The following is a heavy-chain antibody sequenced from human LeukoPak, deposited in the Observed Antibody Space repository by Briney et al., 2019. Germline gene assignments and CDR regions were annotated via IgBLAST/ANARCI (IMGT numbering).Heavy chain of an antibody. CDR2: INPNSGGT. V-gene: IGHV1-2*02. J-gene: IGHJ2*01. Sequence: ASVKVSCKASGCTFTGFYIHWVRQAPGQGLEWMGWINPNSGGTNYAQKFQDRVTMTRDTSISTAYMELSSLRSDDTAIYYCARPLTTSGWYFDLWGRGTLVTVSS. D-gene: IGHD1-14*01. CDR1: GCTFTGFY. CDR3: ARPLTTSGWYFDL.